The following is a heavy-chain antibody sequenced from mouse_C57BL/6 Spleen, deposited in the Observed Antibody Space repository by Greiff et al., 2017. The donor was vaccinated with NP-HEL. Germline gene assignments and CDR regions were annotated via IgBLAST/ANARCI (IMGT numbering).Heavy chain of an antibody. CDR1: GYTFTDYY. V-gene: IGHV1-26*01. CDR2: INPNNGGT. D-gene: IGHD2-3*01. Sequence: VQLQQSGPELVKPGASVKISCKASGYTFTDYYMNWVKQSHGKSLEWIGDINPNNGGTSYNQKFKGKATLTVDKSSSTAYMELRSLTSEDSAVYYCARPRVTTPLAYWGQGTLVTVSA. CDR3: ARPRVTTPLAY. J-gene: IGHJ3*01.